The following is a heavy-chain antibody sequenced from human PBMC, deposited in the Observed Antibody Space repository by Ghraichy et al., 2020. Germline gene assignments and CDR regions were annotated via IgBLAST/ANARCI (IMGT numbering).Heavy chain of an antibody. D-gene: IGHD3-10*01. CDR2: LGADGRST. V-gene: IGHV3-23*01. J-gene: IGHJ3*01. CDR1: EFTFAGYP. Sequence: LSLTCAVSEFTFAGYPMTWVRQAPGKGLEWVSTLGADGRSTFYADSVKGRFTISRDKSKRTMYLQMNSLRADDTAVYYCAKEGGRLGEGAFDVWGQGTKVTVSS. CDR3: AKEGGRLGEGAFDV.